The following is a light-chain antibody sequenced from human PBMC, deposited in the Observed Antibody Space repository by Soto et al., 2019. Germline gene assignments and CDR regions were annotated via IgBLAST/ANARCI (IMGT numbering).Light chain of an antibody. CDR3: SSYTFSSTYV. Sequence: QSALTQPASXXXXXXXXXTISCTGTSSDVGDYDFVSWYQQHPGKAPKLMIYDVSNRPSGVSNRFSASKSGNTASLTISGLQAEDEADYYCSSYTFSSTYVFGTGTKVTVL. V-gene: IGLV2-14*03. J-gene: IGLJ1*01. CDR1: SSDVGDYDF. CDR2: DVS.